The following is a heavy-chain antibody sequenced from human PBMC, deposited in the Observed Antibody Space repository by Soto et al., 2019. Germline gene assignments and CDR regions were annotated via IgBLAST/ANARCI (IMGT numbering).Heavy chain of an antibody. V-gene: IGHV1-18*01. CDR2: ISAYNGNT. J-gene: IGHJ4*02. Sequence: QVKLVQSGAEVKKPGTSMKVSCRASGYTFGTSGISRIRQAPGQGLEWMGWISAYNGNTNYEQKLQDRVTMTTDTSTNTAYLELRSLRSDDTAVYYCARAGHYYDSSGYANWGQGTLVTVSS. CDR1: GYTFGTSG. D-gene: IGHD3-22*01. CDR3: ARAGHYYDSSGYAN.